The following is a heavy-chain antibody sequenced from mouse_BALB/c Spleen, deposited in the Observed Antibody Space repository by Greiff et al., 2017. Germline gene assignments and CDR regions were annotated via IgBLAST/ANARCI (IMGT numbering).Heavy chain of an antibody. Sequence: EVQGVESGGGLVKPGGSLKLSCAASGFTFSDYYMYWVRQTPEKRLEWVATISDGGSYTYYPDSVKGRFTISRDNAKNNLYLQMSSLKSEDTAMYYCARDQLRSGYFDVWGAGTTVTVSS. CDR1: GFTFSDYY. D-gene: IGHD1-1*01. CDR3: ARDQLRSGYFDV. CDR2: ISDGGSYT. J-gene: IGHJ1*01. V-gene: IGHV5-4*02.